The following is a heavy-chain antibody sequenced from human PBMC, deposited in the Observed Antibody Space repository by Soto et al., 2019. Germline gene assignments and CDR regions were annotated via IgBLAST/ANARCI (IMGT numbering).Heavy chain of an antibody. D-gene: IGHD5-12*01. J-gene: IGHJ6*02. CDR3: VRMGVSGRGYLSYYYYCMDI. CDR2: IYPDESDT. CDR1: GYSFTKYW. Sequence: GESLKISCKGSGYSFTKYWIGWVRQMPGKGLEWMAIIYPDESDTRYSPSFQGQVTISADKSISTAYLQWSSLKASDTAMYYCVRMGVSGRGYLSYYYYCMDIWGQGTTVTVSS. V-gene: IGHV5-51*01.